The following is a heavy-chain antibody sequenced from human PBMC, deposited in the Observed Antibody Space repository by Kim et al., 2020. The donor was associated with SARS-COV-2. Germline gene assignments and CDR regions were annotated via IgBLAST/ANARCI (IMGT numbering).Heavy chain of an antibody. CDR2: IWYDGSNK. CDR3: AKAFYGSGSYLFGY. CDR1: GFTFSSYG. D-gene: IGHD3-10*01. V-gene: IGHV3-33*06. Sequence: GGSLRLSCAASGFTFSSYGMHWVRQAPGKGLEWVAVIWYDGSNKYYADSVKGRFTISRDNSKNTLYLQMNSLRAEDTAVYYCAKAFYGSGSYLFGYWGQGTLVPVSS. J-gene: IGHJ1*01.